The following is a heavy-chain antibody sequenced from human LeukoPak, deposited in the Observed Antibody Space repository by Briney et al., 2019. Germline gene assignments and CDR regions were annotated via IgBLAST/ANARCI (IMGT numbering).Heavy chain of an antibody. CDR2: IWYDGSNK. CDR1: GFTFSNYG. V-gene: IGHV3-33*01. Sequence: GRSLRLSCAASGFTFSNYGMHWVRQAPGKGLEWVAVIWYDGSNKYYAESVKGRFTISRDNSKNTLYLQMNSLRAEDTAVYYCARATTVTTRGLDYWGQGTLVTVSS. J-gene: IGHJ4*02. D-gene: IGHD4-17*01. CDR3: ARATTVTTRGLDY.